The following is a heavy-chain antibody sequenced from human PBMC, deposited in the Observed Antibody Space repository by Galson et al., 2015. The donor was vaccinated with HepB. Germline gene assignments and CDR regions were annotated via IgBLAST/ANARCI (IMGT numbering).Heavy chain of an antibody. CDR1: GFTFDDYA. V-gene: IGHV3-9*01. Sequence: SLRLSCAASGFTFDDYAMHWVRQAPGKGLEWVSGISWNSGSIGYADSVKGRFTISRDNAKNSLYLQMNSLRAEDTALYYCAKGTDIVATISVYFDYWGQGTLVTVSS. CDR2: ISWNSGSI. D-gene: IGHD5-12*01. CDR3: AKGTDIVATISVYFDY. J-gene: IGHJ4*02.